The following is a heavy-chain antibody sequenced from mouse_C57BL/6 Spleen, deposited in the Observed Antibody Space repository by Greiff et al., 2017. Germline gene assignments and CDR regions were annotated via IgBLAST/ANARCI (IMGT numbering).Heavy chain of an antibody. CDR3: ARNGNFHFDY. Sequence: EVMLVESEGGLVQPGSSMKLSCTASGFTFSDYYMAWVRQVPEKGLEWVANINYDGSSTYYLDSLKSRFIISRDNAKNILYLQMSSLKSEDTATYYCARNGNFHFDYWGQGTTLTVSS. CDR2: INYDGSST. CDR1: GFTFSDYY. J-gene: IGHJ2*01. V-gene: IGHV5-16*01. D-gene: IGHD2-1*01.